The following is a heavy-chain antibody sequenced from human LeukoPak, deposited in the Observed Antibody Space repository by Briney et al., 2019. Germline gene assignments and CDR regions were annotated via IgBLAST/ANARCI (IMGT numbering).Heavy chain of an antibody. CDR1: GGSISSSSYY. Sequence: SETLSLTCTVSGGSISSSSYYWGWIRQPPGKGLEWFGSSYYSGSTYDNPSLKSRVTISVDTSKHQFFLKLSSVTAADTALYYCARSGYRYRADSFDIWGQGTMVTVSS. V-gene: IGHV4-39*07. CDR3: ARSGYRYRADSFDI. J-gene: IGHJ3*02. CDR2: SYYSGST. D-gene: IGHD5-18*01.